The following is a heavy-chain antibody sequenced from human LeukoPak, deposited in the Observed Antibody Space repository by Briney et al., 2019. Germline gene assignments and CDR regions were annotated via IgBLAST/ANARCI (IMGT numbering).Heavy chain of an antibody. CDR1: GFTFSSYA. CDR2: ISGSGGST. J-gene: IGHJ5*02. Sequence: WGSLSLSCAASGFTFSSYAMSWLRHAPGQGLEWVSTISGSGGSTYYADSVKGPFIISRDNSKNTLYLQMNSLRAEDTAVYYCAKDRSSGWPHWLDPWGQGTLVTVSS. D-gene: IGHD6-19*01. CDR3: AKDRSSGWPHWLDP. V-gene: IGHV3-23*01.